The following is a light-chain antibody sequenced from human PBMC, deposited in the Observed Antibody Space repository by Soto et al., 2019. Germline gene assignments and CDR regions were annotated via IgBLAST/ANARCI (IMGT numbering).Light chain of an antibody. V-gene: IGLV6-57*02. J-gene: IGLJ2*01. Sequence: NFMLTQPHSVSESPGKTVTISCTGSSGSIASNYVQWYQQRPGSAPTTVIYEDNQRPSGVPDRFSGSIDSSSNSAFLTISGLETEDEADYYCQSYDSSNVVFGGGTKLTVL. CDR1: SGSIASNY. CDR3: QSYDSSNVV. CDR2: EDN.